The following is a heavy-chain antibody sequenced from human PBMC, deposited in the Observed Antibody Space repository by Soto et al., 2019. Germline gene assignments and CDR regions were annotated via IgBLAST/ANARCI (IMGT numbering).Heavy chain of an antibody. Sequence: ASVKVSCKASGYTFTSYYMHWVRQAPGQGLEWMGIINPSGGSTSYAQKFQGRVTMTRETSTSTVYMELRTLRSEHTAVYYCARDSDGYNPGYAFLIAGQGTLVTVS. CDR1: GYTFTSYY. J-gene: IGHJ3*02. V-gene: IGHV1-46*01. CDR3: ARDSDGYNPGYAFLI. D-gene: IGHD5-12*01. CDR2: INPSGGST.